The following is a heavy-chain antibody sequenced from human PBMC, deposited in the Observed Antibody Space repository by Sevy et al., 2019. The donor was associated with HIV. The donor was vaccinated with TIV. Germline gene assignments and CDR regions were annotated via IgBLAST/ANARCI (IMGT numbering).Heavy chain of an antibody. CDR1: GFTFSSYA. D-gene: IGHD2-15*01. J-gene: IGHJ6*02. CDR2: ISYDGSKK. Sequence: GGSLRLSCAASGFTFSSYAMHWVRQAPGKGLEWVAVISYDGSKKYYADSVKGRFTISRDNSKNTLYLQMNSLGAEDTAVYYCARDLHCSGGSCRDGMDVWGQGTTVTVSS. V-gene: IGHV3-30*04. CDR3: ARDLHCSGGSCRDGMDV.